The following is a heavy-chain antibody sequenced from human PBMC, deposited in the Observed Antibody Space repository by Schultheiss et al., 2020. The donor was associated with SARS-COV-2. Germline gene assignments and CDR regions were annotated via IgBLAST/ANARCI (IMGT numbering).Heavy chain of an antibody. Sequence: GGSLRLSCAASGFTFSSYAMHWVRQAPGKGLEWVGRTRNKANSYTTEYAASVKGRFTISRDDSKNSLYLQMNSLRAEDTAVYYCAREDYGDYGVVDYWGQGTLVTVSS. CDR2: TRNKANSYTT. J-gene: IGHJ4*02. CDR3: AREDYGDYGVVDY. CDR1: GFTFSSYA. D-gene: IGHD4-17*01. V-gene: IGHV3-72*01.